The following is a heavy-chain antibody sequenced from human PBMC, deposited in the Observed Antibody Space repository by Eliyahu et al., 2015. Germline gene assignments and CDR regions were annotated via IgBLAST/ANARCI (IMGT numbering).Heavy chain of an antibody. V-gene: IGHV3-30-3*01. CDR1: XFTSXSYA. D-gene: IGHD6-6*01. CDR2: ISYDGSNK. J-gene: IGHJ2*01. CDR3: ARDSSSPDWYFDL. Sequence: QVQLVESGGGVVQPGRSLRLSCAASXFTSXSYAXHWVRQAPGXGLEWVAVISYDGSNKYYADSVKGRFTISRDNSKNTLYLQMNSLRAEDTAVYYCARDSSSPDWYFDLWGRGTLVTVSS.